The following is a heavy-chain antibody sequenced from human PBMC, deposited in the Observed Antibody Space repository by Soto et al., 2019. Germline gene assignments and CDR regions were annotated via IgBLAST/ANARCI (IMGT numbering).Heavy chain of an antibody. D-gene: IGHD3-10*01. CDR1: GSSISSSSYY. Sequence: SETLSLTCSLSGSSISSSSYYWGWLRQPPGKRLEMIGSIYYSGSTYYNPSLKSRVTISVDTSKNQFSLKLSSVTAADTAVYYCARQNYYGSGSYYKYYYYYMDGWGKGTTVTVSS. V-gene: IGHV4-39*01. CDR2: IYYSGST. J-gene: IGHJ6*03. CDR3: ARQNYYGSGSYYKYYYYYMDG.